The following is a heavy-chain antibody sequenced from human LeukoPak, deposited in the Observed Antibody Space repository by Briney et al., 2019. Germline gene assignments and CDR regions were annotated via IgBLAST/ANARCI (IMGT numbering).Heavy chain of an antibody. Sequence: SETLSLTCTVSGVSISSYFWSWIRQPPGKGLEWIGYVYYNGITNYNPSLKSRVSISLDTSKNQFSLNLYSVTAADTAVYYCASQLGGTTFHWGQGTLVTVSS. CDR2: VYYNGIT. CDR3: ASQLGGTTFH. V-gene: IGHV4-59*01. J-gene: IGHJ4*02. CDR1: GVSISSYF. D-gene: IGHD1-1*01.